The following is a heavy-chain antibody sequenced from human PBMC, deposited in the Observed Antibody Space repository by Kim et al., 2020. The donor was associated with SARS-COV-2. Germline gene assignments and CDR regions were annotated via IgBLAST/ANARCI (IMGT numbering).Heavy chain of an antibody. CDR1: GGTFSSYA. D-gene: IGHD5-12*01. J-gene: IGHJ6*02. CDR2: IIPIFGTA. CDR3: ARRGDIVATIIYYGMDV. V-gene: IGHV1-69*13. Sequence: SVKVSCKASGGTFSSYAISWVRQAPGQGLEWMGGIIPIFGTANYAQKFQGRVTITADESTSTAYMELSSLRSEDTAVYYCARRGDIVATIIYYGMDVWGQGPTVTVSS.